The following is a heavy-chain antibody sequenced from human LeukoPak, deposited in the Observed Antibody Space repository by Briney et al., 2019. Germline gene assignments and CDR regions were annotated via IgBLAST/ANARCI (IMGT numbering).Heavy chain of an antibody. CDR2: IYYSGST. V-gene: IGHV4-39*01. CDR3: ARQGTPAYNWFDP. D-gene: IGHD2-15*01. Sequence: SETLSLTCTVSGGSISSYYWSWIRQPPGKGLEWIGSIYYSGSTYYNPSLKSRVTISVDTSKNQFSLKLSSVTAADTAVYYCARQGTPAYNWFDPWGQGTLVTVSS. CDR1: GGSISSYY. J-gene: IGHJ5*02.